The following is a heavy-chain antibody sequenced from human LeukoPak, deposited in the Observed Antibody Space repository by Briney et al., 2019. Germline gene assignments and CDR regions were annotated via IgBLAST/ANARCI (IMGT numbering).Heavy chain of an antibody. CDR2: IIPILGIA. CDR3: ARDLDFWSGSPVGAAA. Sequence: SVKVSCKASGGTFSSYTISWVRQAPGQGLEWMGRIIPILGIANYAQKFQGRVTITADKSTSTAHMELSSLRSEDTAVYFCARDLDFWSGSPVGAAAWGQGTLVTVS. CDR1: GGTFSSYT. D-gene: IGHD3-3*01. J-gene: IGHJ4*02. V-gene: IGHV1-69*04.